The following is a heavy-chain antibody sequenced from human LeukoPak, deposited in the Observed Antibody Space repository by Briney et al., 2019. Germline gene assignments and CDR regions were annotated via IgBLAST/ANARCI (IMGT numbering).Heavy chain of an antibody. CDR1: GFTFDDYA. CDR3: AKVFWVAGPCDY. CDR2: ISWNSGSI. D-gene: IGHD2-15*01. V-gene: IGHV3-9*01. Sequence: GGSLRLSCAASGFTFDDYAMHWVRQAPGKGLEWVSGISWNSGSIGYADSVKGRFTISRDNAKNSLYLQMNSLRAEDTALYYCAKVFWVAGPCDYWGQGTLVTVSS. J-gene: IGHJ4*02.